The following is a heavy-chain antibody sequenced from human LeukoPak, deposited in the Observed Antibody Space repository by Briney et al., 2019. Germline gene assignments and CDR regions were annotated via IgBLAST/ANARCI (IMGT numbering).Heavy chain of an antibody. Sequence: SETLSLTCTVSGGSISRYYWSWIRQPPGKGLEWIGYIYYSGSTNYNPSLKSRVTISVDTSKNQFSLKLSSVTAADTAVYYCAREATDYGDCPYYFDYWGQGTLVTVSS. CDR3: AREATDYGDCPYYFDY. J-gene: IGHJ4*02. CDR2: IYYSGST. D-gene: IGHD4-17*01. CDR1: GGSISRYY. V-gene: IGHV4-59*01.